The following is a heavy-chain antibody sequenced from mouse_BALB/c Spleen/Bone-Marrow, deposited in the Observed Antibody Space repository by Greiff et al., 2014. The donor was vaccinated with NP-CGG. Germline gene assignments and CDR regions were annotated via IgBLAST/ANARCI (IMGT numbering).Heavy chain of an antibody. CDR1: GYTFTSYV. J-gene: IGHJ2*01. CDR3: ARGTTVVGDY. Sequence: EVQLQQSGPELVKPGASVKMSCMASGYTFTSYVMHWVKQKPGQGLEWIGYINPFNDGIEYNKKFKVKATLTSDKSSSTAYMELSSLTPEDSAVYYCARGTTVVGDYWGQGTTLTVSS. D-gene: IGHD1-1*01. V-gene: IGHV1-14*01. CDR2: INPFNDGI.